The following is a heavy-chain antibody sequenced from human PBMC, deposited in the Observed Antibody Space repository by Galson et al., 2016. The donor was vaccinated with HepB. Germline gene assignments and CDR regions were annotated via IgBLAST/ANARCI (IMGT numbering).Heavy chain of an antibody. CDR2: IYSNGNT. CDR3: ARRPYIWTGSSHFDF. Sequence: ETLSLTCTVSGGSISRNTYYWGWIRQPPGKGLEWIGTIYSNGNTFYNPSLNSRVTISVDTSKNQFSLKLSSVTAADTAVYYCARRPYIWTGSSHFDFWGPGTPVTASS. CDR1: GGSISRNTYY. D-gene: IGHD3-9*01. V-gene: IGHV4-39*01. J-gene: IGHJ4*02.